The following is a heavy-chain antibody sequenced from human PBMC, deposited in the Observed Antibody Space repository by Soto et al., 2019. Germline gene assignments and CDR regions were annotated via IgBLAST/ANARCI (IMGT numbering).Heavy chain of an antibody. CDR3: ARVPVVVPAALHFDY. CDR1: GYTFTSYY. V-gene: IGHV1-46*01. Sequence: GASVKVSCKASGYTFTSYYMHWVRQAPGQGLEWMGIINPSGGSTSYAQKFQGRVTMTRDTSTSTVYMELSSPRSEDTAVYYCARVPVVVPAALHFDYWGQGTLVTVSS. J-gene: IGHJ4*02. CDR2: INPSGGST. D-gene: IGHD2-2*01.